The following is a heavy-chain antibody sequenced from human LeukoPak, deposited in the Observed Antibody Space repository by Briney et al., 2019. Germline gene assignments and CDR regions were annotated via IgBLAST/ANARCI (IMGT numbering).Heavy chain of an antibody. CDR2: TYNGGST. V-gene: IGHV3-53*01. CDR1: GFTVSSNY. Sequence: PGGSLRLSCAASGFTVSSNYMSWVRQAPGKGLEWVSLTYNGGSTYYADSVKGRFTISRDNSKNTLYLQMNTLRAEDTAVYYCARDDGSGCLDYWGQGTPVTVSS. J-gene: IGHJ4*02. D-gene: IGHD6-19*01. CDR3: ARDDGSGCLDY.